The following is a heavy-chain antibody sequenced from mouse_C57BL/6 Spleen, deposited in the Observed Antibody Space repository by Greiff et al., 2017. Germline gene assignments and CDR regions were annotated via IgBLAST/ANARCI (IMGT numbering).Heavy chain of an antibody. D-gene: IGHD1-1*02. V-gene: IGHV1-18*01. CDR3: ARILFSRVMDY. J-gene: IGHJ4*01. Sequence: EVKLQESGPELVKPGASVKIPCKASGYTFTDYNMDWVKQSHGKSLEWIGDINPNNGGTIYNQKFKGKATLTVDKSSSTAYMERRSLTSEDTAVYYCARILFSRVMDYWGQGTSVTVSS. CDR1: GYTFTDYN. CDR2: INPNNGGT.